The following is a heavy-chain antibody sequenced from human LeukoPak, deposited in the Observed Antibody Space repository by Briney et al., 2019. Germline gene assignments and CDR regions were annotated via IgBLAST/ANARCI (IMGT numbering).Heavy chain of an antibody. CDR1: GYTFTGYY. D-gene: IGHD3-16*02. J-gene: IGHJ4*02. CDR3: ARVTRGVSVTRLDY. CDR2: INPNSGGT. V-gene: IGHV1-2*02. Sequence: ASVKVSCKASGYTFTGYYMHWVRQAPGQGLEWMGWINPNSGGTNYARKFQGRVTMTRGTSISTAYMELSRPRSDDTAVYYCARVTRGVSVTRLDYWGQGTLVTVSS.